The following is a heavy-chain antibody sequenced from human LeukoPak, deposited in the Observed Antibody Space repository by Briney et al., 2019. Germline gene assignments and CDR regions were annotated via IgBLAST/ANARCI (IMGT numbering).Heavy chain of an antibody. CDR2: IKQDGSEK. V-gene: IGHV3-7*01. Sequence: PGGSLRLSCAASGFTFSNYWMTWVRQAPGKGLEWVANIKQDGSEKHYVDSVKGRFTISRDNAKNSVYPQMNSLRADDTAVYYCARDRQIAYWGQGTLVTVPS. J-gene: IGHJ4*02. CDR1: GFTFSNYW. CDR3: ARDRQIAY.